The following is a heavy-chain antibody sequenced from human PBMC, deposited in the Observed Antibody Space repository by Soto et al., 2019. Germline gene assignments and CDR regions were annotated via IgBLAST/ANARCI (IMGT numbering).Heavy chain of an antibody. V-gene: IGHV3-49*04. J-gene: IGHJ6*02. D-gene: IGHD1-1*01. CDR3: TRGTTTRPNYYYYGMDV. CDR2: IRSKAYGGTT. Sequence: GGSLRLSCTASGFTFGDYAMSCVRQAPGKGLEWVGFIRSKAYGGTTEYAASVKGRFTISRDDSKSIAYLQMNSLKTEDTAVYYCTRGTTTRPNYYYYGMDVWGQGTTVTVSS. CDR1: GFTFGDYA.